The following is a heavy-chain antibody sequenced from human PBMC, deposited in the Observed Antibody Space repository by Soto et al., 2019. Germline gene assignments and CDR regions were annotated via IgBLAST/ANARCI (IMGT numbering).Heavy chain of an antibody. V-gene: IGHV4-30-4*08. J-gene: IGHJ6*02. D-gene: IGHD2-21*02. CDR2: VFHSGSV. CDR3: AREDDGGDRAYYGLDV. CDR1: GGSISGDYYH. Sequence: QVQLQQSGPGLVKPSQTLSLTCTVSGGSISGDYYHWTWIRQSPGKGLEWIGYVFHSGSVLYNPSLKSRLNISVDTSKNQFSLRLSSVTAADTAVYFCAREDDGGDRAYYGLDVWGQGTTVTVSS.